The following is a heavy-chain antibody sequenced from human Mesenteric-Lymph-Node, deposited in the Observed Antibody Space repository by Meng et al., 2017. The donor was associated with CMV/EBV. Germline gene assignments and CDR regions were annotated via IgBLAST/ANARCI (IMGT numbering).Heavy chain of an antibody. Sequence: GESLKISCAASGFTFSSYGMHWVRQAPGKGLEWVAVIWYDGSNKYYADSVKGRFTISRDNSKNTLYLQMNSLRAEDAAVYYCAQGSGYETFDYWGQGTLVTVSS. CDR1: GFTFSSYG. D-gene: IGHD5-12*01. CDR2: IWYDGSNK. J-gene: IGHJ4*02. CDR3: AQGSGYETFDY. V-gene: IGHV3-30*02.